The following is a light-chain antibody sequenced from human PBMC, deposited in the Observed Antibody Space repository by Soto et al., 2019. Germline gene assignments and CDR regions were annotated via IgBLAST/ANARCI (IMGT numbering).Light chain of an antibody. CDR3: SSYTSTSPRV. V-gene: IGLV2-14*01. J-gene: IGLJ1*01. CDR2: EVS. Sequence: QSALTQPASVSGSPGQSITISCTGTSSDVGGYNYVSWYQQHPGKAPKLMIYEVSNRPSGVSNRFSGSKSGNTASLTISGLQAGDGDDYYCSSYTSTSPRVFGTGTKVPVL. CDR1: SSDVGGYNY.